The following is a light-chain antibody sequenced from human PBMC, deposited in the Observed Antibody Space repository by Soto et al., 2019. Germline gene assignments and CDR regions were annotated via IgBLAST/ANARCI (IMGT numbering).Light chain of an antibody. CDR2: AAS. V-gene: IGKV1-5*01. Sequence: IQMAQSPSTLSASVGDIVTSTCRASQSISSWLAWYRQKPGKVPKLLIYAASTLQSGVPSRFSGSGSGTDFTLTISSLQPDDFATYYCQQYNSYPRKFGQGTKVDIK. CDR3: QQYNSYPRK. J-gene: IGKJ1*01. CDR1: QSISSW.